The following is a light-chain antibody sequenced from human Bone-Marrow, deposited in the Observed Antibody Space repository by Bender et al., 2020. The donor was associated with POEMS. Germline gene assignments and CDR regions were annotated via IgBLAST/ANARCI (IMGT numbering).Light chain of an antibody. CDR2: RSD. V-gene: IGLV3-1*01. CDR1: RLGDNY. Sequence: SYELTQPPSVTVSPGQTARITCSGHRLGDNYVWWYKQKAGQSPVLVINRSDRRPSGIPERLSGSNSGDTATLTIRETQSTDEADYYCQAWTGSTVCLFGGGTKLTVL. J-gene: IGLJ2*01. CDR3: QAWTGSTVCL.